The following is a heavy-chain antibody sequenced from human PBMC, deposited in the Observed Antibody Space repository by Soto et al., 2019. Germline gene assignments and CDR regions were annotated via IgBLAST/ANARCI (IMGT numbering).Heavy chain of an antibody. D-gene: IGHD3-10*01. J-gene: IGHJ5*02. Sequence: QVQLQQWGAGLLKPSETLSLTCAVYGGSFSGYYWSWIRQPPGKGLEWIGEINHSGSTNYNPSLKSRVTTSVDXXKXQXXLKLSSVTAADTAVYHCAREGRVTMVRGAPCWFDPWGQGTLVTVSS. CDR2: INHSGST. V-gene: IGHV4-34*01. CDR1: GGSFSGYY. CDR3: AREGRVTMVRGAPCWFDP.